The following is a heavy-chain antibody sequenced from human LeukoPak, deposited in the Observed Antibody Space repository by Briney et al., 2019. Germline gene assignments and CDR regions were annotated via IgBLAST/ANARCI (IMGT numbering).Heavy chain of an antibody. CDR1: GGSLSSYY. CDR3: ARTPDYFDY. CDR2: IYYSGST. V-gene: IGHV4-59*01. Sequence: PSETLSLTCTVSGGSLSSYYWSWIRQPLGKGLEWIGYIYYSGSTNYNPSLKSRVTISVDTSKNQFSLKLSSVTAADTAVYYCARTPDYFDYWGQGTLVTVSS. J-gene: IGHJ4*02.